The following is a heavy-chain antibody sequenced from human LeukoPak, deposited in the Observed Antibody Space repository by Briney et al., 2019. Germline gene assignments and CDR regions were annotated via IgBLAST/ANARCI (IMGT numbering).Heavy chain of an antibody. Sequence: GGSLRLSCAASGFTFSTYSMNWVRQAPGKGLEWVSSISSRSVYIYYADSVKGRFTISRDNAKNSLFLQMNSLRADDTAVYYCARGFGYFDYWGQGTLVTGSS. V-gene: IGHV3-21*01. CDR2: ISSRSVYI. J-gene: IGHJ4*02. CDR3: ARGFGYFDY. CDR1: GFTFSTYS. D-gene: IGHD3-16*01.